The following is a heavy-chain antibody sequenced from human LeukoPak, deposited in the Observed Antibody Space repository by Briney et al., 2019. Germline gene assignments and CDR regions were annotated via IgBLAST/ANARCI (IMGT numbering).Heavy chain of an antibody. Sequence: GGSLRLSCAVSGFTVSSNYMSWVRQAPGKGLEWVSLIHSGGTTDYADSVKDRFSISRDYSKNTVNLQINSLRAEDTAVYYCARERRYCSGDNCYSGLDYWGQGTQVTVSS. CDR2: IHSGGTT. CDR1: GFTVSSNY. D-gene: IGHD2-15*01. CDR3: ARERRYCSGDNCYSGLDY. J-gene: IGHJ4*02. V-gene: IGHV3-53*01.